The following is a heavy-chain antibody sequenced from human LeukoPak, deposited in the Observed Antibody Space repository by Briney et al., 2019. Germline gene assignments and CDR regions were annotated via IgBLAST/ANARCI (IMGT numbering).Heavy chain of an antibody. Sequence: PSETLSLTCTVSGYSISSGYYWGWLRQPPGKGLEWIGSIYHSGSSYYTPSLRSRVTISVDTSKNHFSLKLSSVTAADTAVYYCARNRDGYNSFDYWGQGTLVTVSS. J-gene: IGHJ4*02. CDR2: IYHSGSS. V-gene: IGHV4-38-2*02. CDR1: GYSISSGYY. CDR3: ARNRDGYNSFDY. D-gene: IGHD5-24*01.